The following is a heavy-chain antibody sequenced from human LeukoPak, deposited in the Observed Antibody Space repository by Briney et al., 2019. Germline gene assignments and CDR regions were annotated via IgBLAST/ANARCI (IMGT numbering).Heavy chain of an antibody. CDR1: GGSFSSYY. Sequence: SETLSLTCAVYGGSFSSYYWGWIRQPPGKGLEWIGSIYYSGSTYYNPSLKSRVTISVDTSKNQFSLKLSSVTAADTAVYYCARQTVPAAIRLGKFGYWGQGTLVTVSS. CDR2: IYYSGST. CDR3: ARQTVPAAIRLGKFGY. D-gene: IGHD2-2*02. J-gene: IGHJ4*02. V-gene: IGHV4-39*01.